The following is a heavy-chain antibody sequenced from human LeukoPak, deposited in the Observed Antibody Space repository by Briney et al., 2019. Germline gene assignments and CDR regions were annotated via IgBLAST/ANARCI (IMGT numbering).Heavy chain of an antibody. Sequence: SQTLSLTCPVSGGSISSGGYYWSWIRRPPGKGLEGIGYIYHSGSTYYNPSFKCRVTISVDRSKNPFSLKLSSLTAADTAVYYCARAQIYYYDSSGYYYGGYYMDVWGKGTTVTVSS. V-gene: IGHV4-30-2*01. CDR3: ARAQIYYYDSSGYYYGGYYMDV. D-gene: IGHD3-22*01. CDR2: IYHSGST. CDR1: GGSISSGGYY. J-gene: IGHJ6*03.